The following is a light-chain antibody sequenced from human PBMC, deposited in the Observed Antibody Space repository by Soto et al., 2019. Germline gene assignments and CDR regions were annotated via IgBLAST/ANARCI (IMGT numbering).Light chain of an antibody. CDR2: GNT. J-gene: IGLJ1*01. Sequence: QSVLTQPPSVSGAPGQRVTISCTGSSSNIGAGYDVHWYQQRPGTAPKLLIFGNTNRPSGVPDRFSGSKSGTSASLAITGLKAEDERDYSCQSYDSNLSARYVFGTRTKVTV. CDR3: QSYDSNLSARYV. CDR1: SSNIGAGYD. V-gene: IGLV1-40*01.